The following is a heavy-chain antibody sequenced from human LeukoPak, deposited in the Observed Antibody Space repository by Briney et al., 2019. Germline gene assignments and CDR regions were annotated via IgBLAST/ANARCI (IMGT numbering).Heavy chain of an antibody. V-gene: IGHV4-30-4*01. CDR1: GASISGSDYN. CDR3: ARDKVGATNLDAFDI. CDR2: IFYSGTI. J-gene: IGHJ3*02. Sequence: PSETLSLTCNVSGASISGSDYNWSWLRQPPGKGLEWIASIFYSGTIYNNPSLKSRTLISVDTSKNQFSLRLTSVTAADTAVYFCARDKVGATNLDAFDIWGQGTMVTVSS. D-gene: IGHD1-26*01.